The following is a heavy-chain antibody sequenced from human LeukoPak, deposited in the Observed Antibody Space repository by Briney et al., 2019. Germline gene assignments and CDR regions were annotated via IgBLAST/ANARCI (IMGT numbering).Heavy chain of an antibody. CDR1: GYSISSGYY. CDR2: IYHSGRT. J-gene: IGHJ6*03. D-gene: IGHD2-15*01. Sequence: PSETLSLTCTVSGYSISSGYYWGWIRQPPGKGLEWIGSIYHSGRTYYNPSLKSRVTISVDTSKNQFSLKLSSVTAADTAVYYCARTTEGYCRGRSCYSYYYYMDVWGKGTTVTVSS. V-gene: IGHV4-38-2*02. CDR3: ARTTEGYCRGRSCYSYYYYMDV.